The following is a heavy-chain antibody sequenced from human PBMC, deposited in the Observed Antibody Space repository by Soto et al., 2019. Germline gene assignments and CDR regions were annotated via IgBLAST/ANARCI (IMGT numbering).Heavy chain of an antibody. CDR3: ARQTCSSTRCYYGMDV. CDR1: GYSFTSYW. D-gene: IGHD2-2*01. V-gene: IGHV5-51*01. J-gene: IGHJ6*02. Sequence: GESLKISCKGSGYSFTSYWIAWVRQMPGKGLEWMGIMYPGDSVTRYSPSFQGQVTISADKSISTAYLQWSSLKASDTAMYFCARQTCSSTRCYYGMDVWGQGTTVTVS. CDR2: MYPGDSVT.